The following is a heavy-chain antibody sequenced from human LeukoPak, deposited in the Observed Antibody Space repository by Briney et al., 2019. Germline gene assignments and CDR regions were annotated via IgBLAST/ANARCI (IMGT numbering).Heavy chain of an antibody. CDR2: ISWNSGSI. J-gene: IGHJ4*02. CDR1: EFTFSSHA. V-gene: IGHV3-9*01. Sequence: GGSLGLSCVASEFTFSSHAMNWVRQAPGKGLEWVSGISWNSGSIGYADSVKGRFTISRDNAKNSLYLQMNSLRAEDTALYYCAKAYDFWSGHFDYWGQGTLVTVSS. CDR3: AKAYDFWSGHFDY. D-gene: IGHD3-3*01.